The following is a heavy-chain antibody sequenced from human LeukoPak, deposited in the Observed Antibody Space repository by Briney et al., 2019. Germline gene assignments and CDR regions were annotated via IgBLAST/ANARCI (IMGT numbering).Heavy chain of an antibody. Sequence: GGSLRLSCAASGFTFSTYWMSWVRQAPGKGLEWVANIKQDGSDEFYADSMKGRFTISRDNAKNSVYLQMDSLRVEDTAVYYCTRDYRGKDVWGRGTTVTVSS. J-gene: IGHJ6*02. CDR1: GFTFSTYW. CDR3: TRDYRGKDV. CDR2: IKQDGSDE. V-gene: IGHV3-7*01. D-gene: IGHD3-16*02.